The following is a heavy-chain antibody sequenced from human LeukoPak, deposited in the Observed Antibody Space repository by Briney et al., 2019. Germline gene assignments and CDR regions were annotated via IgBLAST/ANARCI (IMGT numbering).Heavy chain of an antibody. Sequence: GGSLRLSCAASAFIFSNAWMSWVRQAPGKGLEWVGRIKTKTDGGTADYAAPVKGRFTISRDDSKNTLHLQMNGLKTEDTAVYYCTRWAFGSGSYYRDWGQGTLVTVSS. J-gene: IGHJ4*02. CDR3: TRWAFGSGSYYRD. CDR1: AFIFSNAW. D-gene: IGHD3-10*01. V-gene: IGHV3-15*01. CDR2: IKTKTDGGTA.